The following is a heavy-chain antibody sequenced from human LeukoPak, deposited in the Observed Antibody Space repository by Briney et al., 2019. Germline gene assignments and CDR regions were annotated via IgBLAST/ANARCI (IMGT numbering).Heavy chain of an antibody. CDR3: ARDFSSSSSVYYYYYMDV. CDR2: IYYRGTT. Sequence: PSETLSLTCTVCGDSITSGSYYWGWVRLPPGKGLEWLGTIYYRGTTYYNPSLKSRVTISVDTSKNQFSLRLNSVTAADTAVYYCARDFSSSSSVYYYYYMDVWGKGTSVTVSS. V-gene: IGHV4-39*07. CDR1: GDSITSGSYY. D-gene: IGHD6-6*01. J-gene: IGHJ6*03.